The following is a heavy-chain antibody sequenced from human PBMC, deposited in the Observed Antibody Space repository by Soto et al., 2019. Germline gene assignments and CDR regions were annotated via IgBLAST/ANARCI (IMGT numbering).Heavy chain of an antibody. Sequence: ASVKVSCKASGYTFTSYYMHWVRQAPGQGLEWMGIINPSGGSTSYAQKFQGRVTMTRDTSTSTVYMELSSLRSEDTAVYYCARGDVDTAMVRDNSYYYYGMVVWGQGTTVTVSS. D-gene: IGHD5-18*01. J-gene: IGHJ6*02. CDR1: GYTFTSYY. CDR2: INPSGGST. CDR3: ARGDVDTAMVRDNSYYYYGMVV. V-gene: IGHV1-46*01.